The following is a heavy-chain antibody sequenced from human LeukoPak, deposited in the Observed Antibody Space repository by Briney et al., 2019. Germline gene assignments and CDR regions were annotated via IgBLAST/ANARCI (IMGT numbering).Heavy chain of an antibody. J-gene: IGHJ4*02. CDR3: ASRIGYCSGGSCYWHYFDY. CDR2: IIPIFGTA. D-gene: IGHD2-15*01. Sequence: SVKVSCKASGGTFSSYAISWVRQAPGQGLEWMGGIIPIFGTANYAQKFQGRITITADESTSTAYMEMSSLRSEDTAVDYCASRIGYCSGGSCYWHYFDYWGQGTLVTVSS. V-gene: IGHV1-69*01. CDR1: GGTFSSYA.